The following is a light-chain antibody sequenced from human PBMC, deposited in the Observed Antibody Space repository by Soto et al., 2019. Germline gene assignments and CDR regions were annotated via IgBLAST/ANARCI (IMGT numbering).Light chain of an antibody. CDR3: QQYSSSPS. CDR1: QSVSTN. V-gene: IGKV3-15*01. Sequence: EILITQSPTTLSVSPGERATLSCRASQSVSTNLAWYQQKPGQVPSHLIYGASTRASGIPARLSGSGSGTEFTLTIGSLQSEDFAVYYCQQYSSSPSFGQGTRLEIK. CDR2: GAS. J-gene: IGKJ5*01.